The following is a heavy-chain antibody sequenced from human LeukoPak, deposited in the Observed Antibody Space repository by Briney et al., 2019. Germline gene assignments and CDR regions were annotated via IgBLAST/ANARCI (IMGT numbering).Heavy chain of an antibody. D-gene: IGHD1-26*01. CDR2: IYYSGST. Sequence: SETLSLTCTVSGGSISSYYWSWIRQPPGKGLEWIGYIYYSGSTDYNSSLKSRVTISLDTSKNQFSLKLSSVTAADTAVYYCARRRSWPDAFDIWGQGTMVTVSS. J-gene: IGHJ3*02. CDR1: GGSISSYY. V-gene: IGHV4-59*01. CDR3: ARRRSWPDAFDI.